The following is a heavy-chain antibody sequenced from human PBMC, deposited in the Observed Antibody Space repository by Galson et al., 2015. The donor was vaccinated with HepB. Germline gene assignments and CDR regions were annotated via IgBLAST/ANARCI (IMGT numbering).Heavy chain of an antibody. V-gene: IGHV3-23*01. Sequence: SLRLSCAASDFAFSTYAMTWVRQAPGKGLEWVSNISGGGRLTYYADSVKGRFTISRDNSKNTLSLQMNSLRAEDTAVYYCAKLRGIVLNYSYMDVWGKGTTVTVSS. J-gene: IGHJ6*03. D-gene: IGHD2-8*01. CDR2: ISGGGRLT. CDR3: AKLRGIVLNYSYMDV. CDR1: DFAFSTYA.